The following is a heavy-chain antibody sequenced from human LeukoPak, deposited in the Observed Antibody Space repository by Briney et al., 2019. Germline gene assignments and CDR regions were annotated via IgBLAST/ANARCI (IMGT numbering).Heavy chain of an antibody. J-gene: IGHJ4*02. CDR3: AKTAGSYCSSTSCRASDFDY. CDR2: TVGSRPDT. CDR1: GFTFSSYA. Sequence: GGSLRLSCAASGFTFSSYAMSWVRQTPGKGLEWVAATVGSRPDTYHADSVKGRFTISRDNSKNTLYLQMNSLRAEDTAVYYCAKTAGSYCSSTSCRASDFDYWGQGTLVTVSS. D-gene: IGHD2-2*01. V-gene: IGHV3-23*01.